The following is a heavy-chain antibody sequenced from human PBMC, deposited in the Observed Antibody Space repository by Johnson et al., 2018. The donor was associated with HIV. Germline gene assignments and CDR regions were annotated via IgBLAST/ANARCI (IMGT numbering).Heavy chain of an antibody. Sequence: QVQLVESGGGLVKPGGSLRLSCAASGFTFSDYYMTWIRQAPGKGLEWVSYISSSGGTIYYTDSVKGRFTISRDNAKNSLYLHMNSLRAEDTAVYYCAKDSRRAAAGRIGLCAFDIWGQGTMVTVSS. CDR3: AKDSRRAAAGRIGLCAFDI. V-gene: IGHV3-11*04. CDR2: ISSSGGTI. J-gene: IGHJ3*02. CDR1: GFTFSDYY. D-gene: IGHD6-13*01.